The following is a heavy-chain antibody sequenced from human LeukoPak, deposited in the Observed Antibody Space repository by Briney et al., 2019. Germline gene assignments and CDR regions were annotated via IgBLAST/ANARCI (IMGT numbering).Heavy chain of an antibody. CDR3: AKAPVTTCRGAFCYPFDY. D-gene: IGHD2-15*01. Sequence: GGSLRLSCAASGFTFGSYGMHWVRQAPGKGLEWVSSVSNSGDYIHYADSVKGRFIISRDNSKNTVYLLMNSLSAEDAAVYYCAKAPVTTCRGAFCYPFDYWGLGTLVTVSS. CDR2: VSNSGDYI. CDR1: GFTFGSYG. J-gene: IGHJ4*02. V-gene: IGHV3-21*04.